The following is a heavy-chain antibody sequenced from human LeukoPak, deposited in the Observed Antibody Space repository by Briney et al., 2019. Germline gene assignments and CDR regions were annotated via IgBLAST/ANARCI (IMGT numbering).Heavy chain of an antibody. CDR2: IYTSGNT. Sequence: SETLSLTCTVSGGSISSYYWISIRQPAGKGLEWVGRIYTSGNTKYNPSLKSRVTMSVDTSKNQFSLKLTSVTAADTAMYYCTRAWQQLAYGFDIWGQGTMVTVSS. CDR1: GGSISSYY. D-gene: IGHD6-13*01. V-gene: IGHV4-4*07. CDR3: TRAWQQLAYGFDI. J-gene: IGHJ3*02.